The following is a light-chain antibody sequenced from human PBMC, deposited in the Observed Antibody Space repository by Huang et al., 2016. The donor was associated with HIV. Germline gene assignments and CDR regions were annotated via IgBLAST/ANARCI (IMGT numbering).Light chain of an antibody. CDR1: QRISKY. CDR2: TAS. J-gene: IGKJ3*01. V-gene: IGKV1-39*01. Sequence: DIQMTQSPSSLSASVGDRVTITCRASQRISKYLNWYRQRPGKAPQLLISTASNVQSGVPSRCSGSGSGTDFTLTISDLQREDFATYYCQQTYVTPRTFGPGTTVDI. CDR3: QQTYVTPRT.